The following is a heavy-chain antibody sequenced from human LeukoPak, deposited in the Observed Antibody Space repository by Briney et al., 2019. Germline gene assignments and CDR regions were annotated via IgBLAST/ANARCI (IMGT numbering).Heavy chain of an antibody. CDR1: GGSIRSGSYY. CDR3: ARAAYDAFDI. V-gene: IGHV4-61*02. J-gene: IGHJ3*02. Sequence: SETLSLTCTVSGGSIRSGSYYWSWIRQPAGKGLEWIGRIYTSGSTNYNPSLKSRVTISVDTSKNQFSLKLSSVTAADTAVYYCARAAYDAFDIWGQGTMVTVSS. CDR2: IYTSGST. D-gene: IGHD6-25*01.